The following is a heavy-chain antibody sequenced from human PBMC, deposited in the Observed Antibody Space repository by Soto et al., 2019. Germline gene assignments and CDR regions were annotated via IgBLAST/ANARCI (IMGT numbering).Heavy chain of an antibody. Sequence: QLLESGGGLVQPGGSRRLSCAASGFNFGDYTMTWVRQAPGKGLVWISTISGGGGNSYYADVVKGRFTITRDNSKNTRSLQMNSLKGEDTALYYCAKETFGVGWTLDFWGQGTLVTVSS. CDR3: AKETFGVGWTLDF. CDR2: ISGGGGNS. CDR1: GFNFGDYT. J-gene: IGHJ4*02. V-gene: IGHV3-23*01. D-gene: IGHD6-19*01.